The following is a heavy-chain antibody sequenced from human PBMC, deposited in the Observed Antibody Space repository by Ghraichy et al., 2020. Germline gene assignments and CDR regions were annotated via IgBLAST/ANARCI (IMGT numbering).Heavy chain of an antibody. CDR2: INAGNGNT. CDR1: GYTFTSYA. D-gene: IGHD1-7*01. CDR3: ARRGGNWNYNTQPRYYYSYYMDV. V-gene: IGHV1-3*01. J-gene: IGHJ6*03. Sequence: ASVKVSCKASGYTFTSYAMHWVRQAPGQRLEWMGWINAGNGNTKYSQKFQGRVTITRDTSASTAYMELSSLRSEDTAVYYCARRGGNWNYNTQPRYYYSYYMDVWGKGTTVTVSS.